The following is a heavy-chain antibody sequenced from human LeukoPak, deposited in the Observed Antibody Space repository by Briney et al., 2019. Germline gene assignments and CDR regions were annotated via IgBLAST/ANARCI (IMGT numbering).Heavy chain of an antibody. Sequence: SETLSLTCSVSGGSVRSDYWNWIRQPAGKGPEWIGRIQSSGTTNYNPSLKSRLTMSVDTSKNQFSLKLSSVTAADAAVYYCARDSGSGWYGQWGQGTLVTVSS. CDR2: IQSSGTT. V-gene: IGHV4-4*07. CDR1: GGSVRSDY. CDR3: ARDSGSGWYGQ. J-gene: IGHJ4*02. D-gene: IGHD6-19*01.